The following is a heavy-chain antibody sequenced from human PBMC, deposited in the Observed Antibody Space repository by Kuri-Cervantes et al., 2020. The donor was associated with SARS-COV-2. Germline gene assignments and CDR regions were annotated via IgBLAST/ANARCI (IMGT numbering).Heavy chain of an antibody. CDR3: ARAFGGSYFNWFDP. CDR1: GFTFSSCA. CDR2: ISYDGSNK. Sequence: GSLRLSCAASGFTFSSCAMHWVRQAPGKGLEWVAVISYDGSNKYYADSVKGRFTISRDNSKNTLYLQMNSLRAEDTAVYYCARAFGGSYFNWFDPWGQGTLVTVSS. J-gene: IGHJ5*02. V-gene: IGHV3-30*04. D-gene: IGHD1-26*01.